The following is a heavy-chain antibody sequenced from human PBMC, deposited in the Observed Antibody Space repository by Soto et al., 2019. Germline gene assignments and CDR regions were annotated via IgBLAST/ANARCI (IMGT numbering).Heavy chain of an antibody. Sequence: SETLSLTCGVSGGSINSGGYSWSRIRQPPGRGLEWIGNIYPSGSANYSPSLKTRVTISVDRSMNQFSLNLGSVTAADTAVYYCAREIFPYGMDVWGPGTTVTVSS. D-gene: IGHD3-3*01. CDR2: IYPSGSA. V-gene: IGHV4-30-2*01. CDR3: AREIFPYGMDV. J-gene: IGHJ6*02. CDR1: GGSINSGGYS.